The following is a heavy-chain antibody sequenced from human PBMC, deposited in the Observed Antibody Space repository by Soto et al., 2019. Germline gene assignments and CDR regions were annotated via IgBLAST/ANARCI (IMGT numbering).Heavy chain of an antibody. J-gene: IGHJ6*02. CDR2: ISSTSGTI. V-gene: IGHV3-48*02. CDR3: ANQKICFSVGGTLYGLGV. Sequence: EGQLVESGGKLVRPGGSLRLSCEASGFVFSTYSINWVRQAPGKGLEWISYISSTSGTIYYADSVKGRFTIFRDNAKNSLFLQTNGLRDDDTAVYYCANQKICFSVGGTLYGLGVWGQGTTVTVSS. D-gene: IGHD6-19*01. CDR1: GFVFSTYS.